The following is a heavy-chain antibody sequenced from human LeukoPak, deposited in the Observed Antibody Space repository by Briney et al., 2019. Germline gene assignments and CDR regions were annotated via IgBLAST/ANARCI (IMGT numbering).Heavy chain of an antibody. CDR3: ARGSPEYYDFWSGYYRKPDFDY. Sequence: ASVKVSCKASGYTFSDNYVHWVRQAPGQGLEWLGWINPNSAGTNYAQKFQGRVTMTRDTSITTAYMELTRLRSDDTAVYYCARGSPEYYDFWSGYYRKPDFDYWGQGTLVTVSS. CDR1: GYTFSDNY. V-gene: IGHV1-2*02. J-gene: IGHJ4*02. D-gene: IGHD3-3*01. CDR2: INPNSAGT.